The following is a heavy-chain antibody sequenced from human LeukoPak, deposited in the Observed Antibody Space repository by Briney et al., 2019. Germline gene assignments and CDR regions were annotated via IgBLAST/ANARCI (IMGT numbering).Heavy chain of an antibody. CDR3: ARVLPSGYGWGAY. V-gene: IGHV1-46*01. J-gene: IGHJ4*02. Sequence: ASVKVSCKASVKTLTKDFIHWVRQAAGPGVEWIGVISLSHGGTDSAQTFQGRVTMTRNTSTTTVDMELSSPRSEVTAVYYCARVLPSGYGWGAYWGQGALVTVSP. CDR1: VKTLTKDF. CDR2: ISLSHGGT. D-gene: IGHD3-16*01.